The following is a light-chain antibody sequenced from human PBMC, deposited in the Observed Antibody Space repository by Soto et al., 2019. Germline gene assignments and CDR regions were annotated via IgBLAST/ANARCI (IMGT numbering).Light chain of an antibody. CDR3: QQSYSTPWT. V-gene: IGKV1-39*01. Sequence: DSQMTQSPSTLPASVGDRVTITCRASQSISSYLNWYQQKPGKAPKLLIYAASSLQSGVPSRFSGSGSGTDFTLTISSLQPEDFATYYCQQSYSTPWTFGQGTKVDIK. J-gene: IGKJ1*01. CDR2: AAS. CDR1: QSISSY.